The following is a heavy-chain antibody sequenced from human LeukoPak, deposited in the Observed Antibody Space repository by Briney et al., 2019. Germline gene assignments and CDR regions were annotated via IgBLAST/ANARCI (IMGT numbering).Heavy chain of an antibody. Sequence: AGGSLRLSCAASGFTFSSYAMSWVRQAPGKGLEWVSAISGSGGSTYYADSVKGRFTISRDNSKNTLYLQMNSLRAEDTAVYYCAKDWLAAAVHYYYGTDVWGQGTTVTVSS. CDR3: AKDWLAAAVHYYYGTDV. J-gene: IGHJ6*02. V-gene: IGHV3-23*01. CDR2: ISGSGGST. CDR1: GFTFSSYA. D-gene: IGHD6-13*01.